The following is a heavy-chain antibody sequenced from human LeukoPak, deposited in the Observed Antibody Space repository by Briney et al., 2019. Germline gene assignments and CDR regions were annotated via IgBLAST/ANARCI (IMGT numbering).Heavy chain of an antibody. CDR3: ARGPYDILTGYDVLFDY. V-gene: IGHV1-2*02. D-gene: IGHD3-9*01. J-gene: IGHJ4*02. CDR2: INPNSGVT. Sequence: ASVTLSCKASGYTFTGYYMHWVRQAPGQGLEWMGWINPNSGVTNYAQKFQGRVTMTRDTSISTAYMELSRLRSDDTAVYYCARGPYDILTGYDVLFDYWGKGTPVSSSS. CDR1: GYTFTGYY.